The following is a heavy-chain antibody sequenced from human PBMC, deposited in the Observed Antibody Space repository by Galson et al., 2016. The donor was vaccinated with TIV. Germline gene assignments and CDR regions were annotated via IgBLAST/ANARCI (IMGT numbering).Heavy chain of an antibody. CDR2: IIPILGLA. CDR1: GGTFSNYA. Sequence: SVKVSCKASGGTFSNYAISWVRQAPGQGLEWMGRIIPILGLANYAEKIQGRATITADKSTSTAYMELSSLRSDDTAVYYCARGTEVGATAYWYFDLWGRGTLVTVSS. V-gene: IGHV1-69*04. D-gene: IGHD1-26*01. CDR3: ARGTEVGATAYWYFDL. J-gene: IGHJ2*01.